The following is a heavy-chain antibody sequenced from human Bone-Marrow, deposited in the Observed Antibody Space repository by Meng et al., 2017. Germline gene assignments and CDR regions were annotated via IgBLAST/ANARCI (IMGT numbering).Heavy chain of an antibody. J-gene: IGHJ2*01. Sequence: SGSGPATATRTLTLTLTCTFGTLWRSYCGGCREPAGKGLERIVRFHTRGSTNDHPSLKSRVTMSVDTSKNQFYLKLSFVTAADTAVYYCARDNYYDSSGYTRTYWYFDLWGRGTLVTVSS. V-gene: IGHV4-4*07. CDR3: ARDNYYDSSGYTRTYWYFDL. CDR1: FGTLWRSY. D-gene: IGHD3-22*01. CDR2: FHTRGST.